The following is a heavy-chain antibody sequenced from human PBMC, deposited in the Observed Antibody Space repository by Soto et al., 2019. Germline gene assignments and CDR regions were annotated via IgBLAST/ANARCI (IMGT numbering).Heavy chain of an antibody. D-gene: IGHD2-15*01. J-gene: IGHJ4*02. V-gene: IGHV3-74*01. Sequence: GGSLRLSCAASGFTFSSYWMHWVRQAPGKGLVWVSRINSDGSSTSYADSVKGRFTISRDNAKNTLYLQMNSLRAEDTAVYYCARGLFYKGLLFVFDYWGQGTLVTVSS. CDR2: INSDGSST. CDR3: ARGLFYKGLLFVFDY. CDR1: GFTFSSYW.